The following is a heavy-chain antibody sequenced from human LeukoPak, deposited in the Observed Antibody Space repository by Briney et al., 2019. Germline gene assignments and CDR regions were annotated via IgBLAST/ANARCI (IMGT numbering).Heavy chain of an antibody. CDR1: GGSFSGYY. J-gene: IGHJ4*01. V-gene: IGHV4-34*01. Sequence: SETLSLTCAVYGGSFSGYYWSWIRQPPGKGLEWIGEINHSGSTNYNPSLKSRVTTSVDTSKNQFSLKLSSVTAADTAVYYCARGDTGGGFDYWGQEPWSPSPQ. D-gene: IGHD2-15*01. CDR2: INHSGST. CDR3: ARGDTGGGFDY.